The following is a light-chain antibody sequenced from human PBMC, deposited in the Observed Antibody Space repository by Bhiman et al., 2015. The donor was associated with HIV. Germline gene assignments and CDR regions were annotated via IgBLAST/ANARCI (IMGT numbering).Light chain of an antibody. CDR3: QVWAGNSDHRGV. V-gene: IGLV3-1*01. J-gene: IGLJ1*01. Sequence: SYELTQPPSVSVSPGQTASITCSADKLGDKYACWYQQKPGQSPVLVIYQDSKRPSGIPERFSGSNSGNTASLTISRVEAGDEADYYCQVWAGNSDHRGVFGPGTKVTV. CDR2: QDS. CDR1: KLGDKY.